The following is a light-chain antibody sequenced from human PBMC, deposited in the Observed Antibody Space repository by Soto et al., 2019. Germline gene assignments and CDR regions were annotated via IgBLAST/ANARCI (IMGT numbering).Light chain of an antibody. CDR1: SSDVGGYKY. J-gene: IGLJ3*02. V-gene: IGLV2-14*01. CDR2: EVS. CDR3: SSYTSSSTPGWV. Sequence: QSALTQPASLSGSPGQSITISCTGTSSDVGGYKYVSWYQQHPGRAPKLMIYEVSNRPSGVSNRFSGSKSGNTASLTISGLQAEDEADYYCSSYTSSSTPGWVFGGGTKLTVL.